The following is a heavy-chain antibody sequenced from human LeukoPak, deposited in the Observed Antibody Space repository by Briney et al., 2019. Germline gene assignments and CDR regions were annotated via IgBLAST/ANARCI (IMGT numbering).Heavy chain of an antibody. CDR3: ATRPVGNDVPYFDY. D-gene: IGHD5-12*01. V-gene: IGHV3-66*01. CDR1: GLTVGFKC. Sequence: GGSLRLSCAASGLTVGFKCMSWVRQAPGKGLEWVSIIYSGGSSYYADSVKGRFTVSRDTSKNTLYLQMNSLRAEDTAVYYCATRPVGNDVPYFDYWGQGTLVTVSS. J-gene: IGHJ4*02. CDR2: IYSGGSS.